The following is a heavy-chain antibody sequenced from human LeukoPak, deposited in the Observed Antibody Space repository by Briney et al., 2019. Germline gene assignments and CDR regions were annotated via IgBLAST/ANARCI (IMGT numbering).Heavy chain of an antibody. J-gene: IGHJ5*02. CDR3: ARGGPGRLLLPFDP. V-gene: IGHV1-69*04. Sequence: SVTVSCTASGGTFSSYAISWVRQAPGQGLEWMGRIIPILGIANYAQKFQGRVTITADKSTSTAYMELSSLRSEDTAVYYCARGGPGRLLLPFDPWGQGTLVTVSS. CDR2: IIPILGIA. CDR1: GGTFSSYA. D-gene: IGHD3-22*01.